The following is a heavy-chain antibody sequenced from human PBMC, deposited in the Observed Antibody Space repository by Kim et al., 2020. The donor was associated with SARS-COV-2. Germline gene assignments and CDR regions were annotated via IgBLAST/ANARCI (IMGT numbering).Heavy chain of an antibody. J-gene: IGHJ5*02. V-gene: IGHV3-21*01. CDR1: GFTFSSYG. CDR3: ARSAWLGVLIVYNWLD. Sequence: GGSLRLSCAASGFTFSSYGMHWVRQAPGKGLEWVSSISNSGSNKYYADSVKGRFTISRDNAKNPLYLQMNSLRADDTAVYYCARSAWLGVLIVYNWLD. D-gene: IGHD3-16*02. CDR2: ISNSGSNK.